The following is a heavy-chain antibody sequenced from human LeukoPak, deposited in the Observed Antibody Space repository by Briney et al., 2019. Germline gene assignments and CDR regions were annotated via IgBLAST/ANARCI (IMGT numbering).Heavy chain of an antibody. V-gene: IGHV3-30-3*01. Sequence: GGSLRLSCAASGFTFSNYAMHWVRQAPGKGLEWVAVILYDGSNKYYTDSVKGRFTISRDNAKNSLYLQMNSLRAEDTAVYYCARGDYGDDFYYYGMDVWGQGTTVTVSS. J-gene: IGHJ6*02. CDR3: ARGDYGDDFYYYGMDV. D-gene: IGHD4-17*01. CDR2: ILYDGSNK. CDR1: GFTFSNYA.